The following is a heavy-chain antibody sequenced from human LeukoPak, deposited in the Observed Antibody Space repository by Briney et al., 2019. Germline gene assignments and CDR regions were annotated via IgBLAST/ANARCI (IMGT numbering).Heavy chain of an antibody. CDR1: GFTFSSYG. Sequence: GGSLRLSCAASGFTFSSYGMHWVRQAPGKGLEWVAFIRYDGSNKYYADSVKGRFTISRDNSKSTLYLQMNSLRAEDTAVYYCAKSGGNLGYMDVWGKGITVTVSS. CDR2: IRYDGSNK. D-gene: IGHD4-23*01. V-gene: IGHV3-30*02. J-gene: IGHJ6*03. CDR3: AKSGGNLGYMDV.